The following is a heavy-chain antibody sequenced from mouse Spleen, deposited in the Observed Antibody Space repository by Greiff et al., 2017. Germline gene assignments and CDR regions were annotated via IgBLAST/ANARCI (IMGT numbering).Heavy chain of an antibody. V-gene: IGHV5-9*02. D-gene: IGHD2-14*01. CDR1: GFAFSSYD. CDR3: ARHVLYRFYAMDY. J-gene: IGHJ4*01. CDR2: ISSGGSYT. Sequence: EVMLVESGGGLVKPGGSLKLSCAASGFAFSSYDMSWVRQTPEKRLEWVATISSGGSYTYYPDSVKGRFTISRDNARNTLYLQMSSLRSEDTALYYCARHVLYRFYAMDYWGQGTSVTVSS.